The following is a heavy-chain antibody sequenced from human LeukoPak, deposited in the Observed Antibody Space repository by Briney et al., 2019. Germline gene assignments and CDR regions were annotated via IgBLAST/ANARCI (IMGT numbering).Heavy chain of an antibody. D-gene: IGHD6-19*01. Sequence: SGTLSLTCAVSGGSISSSNWWSWVRQPPGKGLEWIGSIYYSGSTYYNPSLKSRVTISVDTSKNQFSLKLSSVTAADTAVYYCARYGSGWYVWFDPWGQGTLVTVSS. CDR2: IYYSGST. CDR3: ARYGSGWYVWFDP. J-gene: IGHJ5*02. CDR1: GGSISSSNW. V-gene: IGHV4-4*02.